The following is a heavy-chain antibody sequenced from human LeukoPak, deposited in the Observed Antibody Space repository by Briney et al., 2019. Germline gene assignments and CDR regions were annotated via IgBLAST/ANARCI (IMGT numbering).Heavy chain of an antibody. CDR3: ARANPPGAFDY. CDR2: IYNTGTT. J-gene: IGHJ4*02. CDR1: GGSISTYH. V-gene: IGHV4-4*07. Sequence: SETLSLTCTVSGGSISTYHWSWIRQPAGKGLEWIGRIYNTGTTNRNPSLKSRVTMSVDTSKNQFSLKLSSVTAADTAVYYCARANPPGAFDYWGQGTLVTVSS.